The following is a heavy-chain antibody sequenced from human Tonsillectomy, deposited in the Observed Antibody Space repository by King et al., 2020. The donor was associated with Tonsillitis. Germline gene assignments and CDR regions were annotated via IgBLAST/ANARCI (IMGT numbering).Heavy chain of an antibody. CDR1: GFGFGSFA. D-gene: IGHD2/OR15-2a*01. CDR2: VSYNGGNE. CDR3: AREWSGIVDY. Sequence: VQLVESGGGVVQPGRSLRLSCAASGFGFGSFAMHWVRQAPGKGLEWVATVSYNGGNEYYADSVKGRLTISRDNSKYALYLEMNSLRPEDTAVYYCAREWSGIVDYWGQGTLVTVSS. V-gene: IGHV3-30-3*01. J-gene: IGHJ4*02.